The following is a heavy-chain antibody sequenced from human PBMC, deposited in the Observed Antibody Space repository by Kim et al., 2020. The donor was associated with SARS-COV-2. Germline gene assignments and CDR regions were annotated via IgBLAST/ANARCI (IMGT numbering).Heavy chain of an antibody. CDR2: FDPEDGET. CDR3: APRVTYYDILTGYYYFDY. D-gene: IGHD3-9*01. CDR1: GYTLTELS. J-gene: IGHJ4*02. V-gene: IGHV1-24*01. Sequence: ASVKVSCKVSGYTLTELSMHRVRQAPGKGLEWMGGFDPEDGETIYAQKFQGRVTMTEDTSTDTAYMELSSLRSEDTAVYYCAPRVTYYDILTGYYYFDYWGQGTLVTVSS.